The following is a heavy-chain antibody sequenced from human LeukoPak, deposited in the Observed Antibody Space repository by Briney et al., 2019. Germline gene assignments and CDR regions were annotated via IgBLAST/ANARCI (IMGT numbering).Heavy chain of an antibody. Sequence: GGSLRLSFAASGFTFSDYWMHWVRQAPGKGLVWVSRINIDGSTATYADSVKGRFTISRDDAKSTVYLQMNSLRAEDTAVYYCVTSSESFWGQGTMVTVSS. CDR3: VTSSESF. D-gene: IGHD1-14*01. V-gene: IGHV3-74*01. CDR1: GFTFSDYW. J-gene: IGHJ3*01. CDR2: INIDGSTA.